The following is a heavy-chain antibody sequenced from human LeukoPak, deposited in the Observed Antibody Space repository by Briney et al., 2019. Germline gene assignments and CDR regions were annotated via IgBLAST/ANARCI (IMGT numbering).Heavy chain of an antibody. CDR1: GLTVTNNY. V-gene: IGHV3-66*01. J-gene: IGHJ4*02. CDR2: LYSDGDT. D-gene: IGHD4-17*01. CDR3: TYGDYPLSY. Sequence: GGSLRLSCAASGLTVTNNYWHWIRQPPGKGPEWISILYSDGDTKYADSVKGRFTFSRDSSRNTLYLQMNGLRAEDTAVYYCTYGDYPLSYWGQGTLVSVSS.